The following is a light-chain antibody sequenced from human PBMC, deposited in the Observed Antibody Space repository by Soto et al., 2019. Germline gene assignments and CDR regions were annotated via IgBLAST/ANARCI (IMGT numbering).Light chain of an antibody. Sequence: DIQMTQSPSSLSASVGDRVTITCRASQGINNYLIWYQQKPGKAPELLIYDAFSLQTAVPSRFSGGASATDFTLTISSLQPEDVATYYCQQYDTLPPTFGQGTKLEI. CDR3: QQYDTLPPT. J-gene: IGKJ2*01. V-gene: IGKV1-33*01. CDR1: QGINNY. CDR2: DAF.